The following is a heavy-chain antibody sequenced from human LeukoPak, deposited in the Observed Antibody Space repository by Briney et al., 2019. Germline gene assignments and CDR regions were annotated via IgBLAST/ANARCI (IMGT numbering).Heavy chain of an antibody. Sequence: GGSLRLSCGASGFTFSSYAMSWVRQAPGKGLEWVAFIRYDGSNKYYADSVKGRFTISRDNSKNTLYLQLNSLRAEDTAVYYCVKDQREAYGSGWSRDFDYWGQGTLVTVSS. J-gene: IGHJ4*02. CDR2: IRYDGSNK. D-gene: IGHD6-19*01. V-gene: IGHV3-30*02. CDR1: GFTFSSYA. CDR3: VKDQREAYGSGWSRDFDY.